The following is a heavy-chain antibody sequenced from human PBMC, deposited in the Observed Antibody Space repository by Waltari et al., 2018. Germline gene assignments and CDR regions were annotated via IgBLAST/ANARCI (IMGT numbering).Heavy chain of an antibody. CDR3: ASPGSGGSYYAGDY. CDR1: GGSFSGYY. CDR2: INHSGST. Sequence: QVQLQQWGAGLLKPSETLSLTCAVYGGSFSGYYWSWIRQPPGKGLEWIGEINHSGSTNYTPSLKSRVTISVDTSKNQFSLKLSSVTAADTAVYYCASPGSGGSYYAGDYWGQGTLVTVSS. D-gene: IGHD1-26*01. J-gene: IGHJ4*02. V-gene: IGHV4-34*01.